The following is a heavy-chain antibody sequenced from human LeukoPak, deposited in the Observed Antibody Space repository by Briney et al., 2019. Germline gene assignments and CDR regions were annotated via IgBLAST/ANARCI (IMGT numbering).Heavy chain of an antibody. D-gene: IGHD3-22*01. Sequence: ASVKVSCKASGFTFTSSAMQWVRQARGQRLEWIGWIVVGSGNTNYAQKFQERVTITRDMFTSTAYMELSSLRSEDTAVYYCAAETYYYDSSGYPSLDYWGQGTLVTVSS. J-gene: IGHJ4*02. CDR3: AAETYYYDSSGYPSLDY. V-gene: IGHV1-58*02. CDR2: IVVGSGNT. CDR1: GFTFTSSA.